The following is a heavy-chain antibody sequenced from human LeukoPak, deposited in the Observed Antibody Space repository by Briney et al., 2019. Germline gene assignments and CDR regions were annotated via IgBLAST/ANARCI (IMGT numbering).Heavy chain of an antibody. J-gene: IGHJ6*03. Sequence: SETLSLTCTVSGGSISSSSYYWNWIRQPPGKGLEWVGSVYYSGTTYYNSSLKSRVTISEDTSKNRFSLMLTSVTAADTAVYYCARQVSDYFYYYIDVWGEGTTVIVSS. CDR2: VYYSGTT. CDR3: ARQVSDYFYYYIDV. V-gene: IGHV4-39*01. CDR1: GGSISSSSYY.